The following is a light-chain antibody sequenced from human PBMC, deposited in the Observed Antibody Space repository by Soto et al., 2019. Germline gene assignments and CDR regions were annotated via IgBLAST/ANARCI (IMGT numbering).Light chain of an antibody. V-gene: IGKV3-11*01. CDR3: QQRSKWPWT. J-gene: IGKJ1*01. CDR2: DAS. Sequence: EIVLTQSPATLSLSPGERATLSCRASQSLSSYLAWYQQKPGQAPRLLIYDASNRATGIPARFSGSGSGTDFTLPISSLEPEDFAVYYCQQRSKWPWTFGQGTKGEIK. CDR1: QSLSSY.